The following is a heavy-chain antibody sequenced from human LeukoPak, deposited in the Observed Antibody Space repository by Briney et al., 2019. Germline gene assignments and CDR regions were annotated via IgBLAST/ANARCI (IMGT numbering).Heavy chain of an antibody. Sequence: GGSLRLSCAASRFTFSNYWMHWVRQAPGEALMWVSRISTDGYTTDYADFVQGRFTASRDNTKNTWSLEMNSLRAEDTAVYYCVVGGSPGYWGQGTLVTVSS. CDR3: VVGGSPGY. CDR2: ISTDGYTT. D-gene: IGHD2-15*01. J-gene: IGHJ4*02. CDR1: RFTFSNYW. V-gene: IGHV3-74*01.